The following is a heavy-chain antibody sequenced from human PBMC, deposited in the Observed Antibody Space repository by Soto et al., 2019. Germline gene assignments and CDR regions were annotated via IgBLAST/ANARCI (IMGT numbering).Heavy chain of an antibody. D-gene: IGHD6-13*01. CDR1: GYTFTGYY. CDR3: ARLTGIAAAGWFDP. CDR2: INPNSGGT. V-gene: IGHV1-2*02. J-gene: IGHJ5*02. Sequence: ASVKVSCKASGYTFTGYYMHWVRQAPGQGLEWMGWINPNSGGTNHAQKFQGRVTMTRDTSISTAYMELSRLRSDDTAVYYCARLTGIAAAGWFDPWGQGTLVTVSS.